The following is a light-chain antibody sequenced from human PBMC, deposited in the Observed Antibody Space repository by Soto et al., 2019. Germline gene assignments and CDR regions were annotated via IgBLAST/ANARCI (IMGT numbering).Light chain of an antibody. CDR3: TSYTSDSTHV. V-gene: IGLV2-14*01. CDR1: STDVGRYNY. J-gene: IGLJ1*01. Sequence: SDLKQPASVSRFHGQSITISKTETSTDVGRYNYVSWYQQHPGKAPKLMVYDVSNRPSWVSNRFSCSKSGITASLTISGLQAEDEADYYCTSYTSDSTHVFGTGTKVTVL. CDR2: DVS.